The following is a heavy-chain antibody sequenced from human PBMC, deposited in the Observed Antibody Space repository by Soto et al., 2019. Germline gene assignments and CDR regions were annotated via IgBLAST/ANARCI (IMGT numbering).Heavy chain of an antibody. J-gene: IGHJ5*02. Sequence: SETLSLTCTVSGGSISSSSYYWGWIRQPPGKGLEWIGSIYYSGSTYYNPSLKSRVTISVDTSKNQFSLKLSSVTAADTAVYYCARHEVAVAGIDWFDPWGQGTLVTVAS. CDR3: ARHEVAVAGIDWFDP. D-gene: IGHD6-19*01. CDR1: GGSISSSSYY. CDR2: IYYSGST. V-gene: IGHV4-39*01.